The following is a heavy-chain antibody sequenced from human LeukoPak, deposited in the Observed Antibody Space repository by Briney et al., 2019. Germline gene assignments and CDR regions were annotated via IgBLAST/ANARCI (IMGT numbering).Heavy chain of an antibody. D-gene: IGHD2-15*01. Sequence: ASVKVSCKASGYTFTSYYMHWVRQAPGQGLEWMGIINPSGGSTSYAQKFQGRVTMTRDMSTSTVYMELSSLRSEDTAVYYCARDRRPRYCSGGSCSYWYFDLWGRGTLVTVSS. J-gene: IGHJ2*01. CDR3: ARDRRPRYCSGGSCSYWYFDL. CDR1: GYTFTSYY. CDR2: INPSGGST. V-gene: IGHV1-46*01.